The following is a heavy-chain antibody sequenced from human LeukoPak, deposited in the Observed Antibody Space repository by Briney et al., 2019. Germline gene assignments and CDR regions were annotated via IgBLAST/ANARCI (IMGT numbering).Heavy chain of an antibody. CDR1: GGSISSGSYY. J-gene: IGHJ3*02. V-gene: IGHV4-61*02. Sequence: SETLSLTCTVSGGSISSGSYYWSWIRQPAGKGLEWIGRIYTSGSTNYNPSLKSRVTISVDTSKNQFSLKLSSVTAADTAVYYCAIRVSGRAFDIWGQGTMVTVSS. D-gene: IGHD3-16*01. CDR2: IYTSGST. CDR3: AIRVSGRAFDI.